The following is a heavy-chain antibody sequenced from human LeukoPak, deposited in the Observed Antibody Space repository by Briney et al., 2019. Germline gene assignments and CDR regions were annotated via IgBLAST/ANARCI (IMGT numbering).Heavy chain of an antibody. CDR3: AQYLHTVGMQYLDS. CDR1: GFPFSSYG. J-gene: IGHJ4*02. Sequence: GGSLRLSCTGSGFPFSSYGMHWIRQTPGRGLEWVAFMRYDGKTEYYADSVKGRFTIAREDSHSTVHLHMKDLRPDDAAVYFCAQYLHTVGMQYLDSWGQGTLVSVSS. D-gene: IGHD1-26*01. CDR2: MRYDGKTE. V-gene: IGHV3-30*02.